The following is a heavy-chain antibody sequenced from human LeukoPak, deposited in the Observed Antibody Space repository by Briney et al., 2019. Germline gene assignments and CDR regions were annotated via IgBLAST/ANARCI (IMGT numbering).Heavy chain of an antibody. J-gene: IGHJ5*02. CDR1: GGSISSYY. CDR2: IYYSGST. D-gene: IGHD1-26*01. CDR3: AGTTNAWFDP. V-gene: IGHV4-59*01. Sequence: PSETLSPTCTVSGGSISSYYWSWIRQPPGKGLEWIGYIYYSGSTNYNPSLKSRVTISVDTSKNQFSLKLSSVTAADTAVYYCAGTTNAWFDPWGQGTLVTVSS.